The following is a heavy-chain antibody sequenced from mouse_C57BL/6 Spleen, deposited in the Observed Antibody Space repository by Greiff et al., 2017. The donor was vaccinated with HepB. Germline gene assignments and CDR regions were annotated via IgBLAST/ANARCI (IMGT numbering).Heavy chain of an antibody. J-gene: IGHJ3*01. CDR1: GYSFTGYY. CDR2: INPSTGGT. D-gene: IGHD2-4*01. V-gene: IGHV1-42*01. Sequence: EVKLVESGPELVKPGASVKISCKASGYSFTGYYMNWVKQSPEKSLEWIGEINPSTGGTTYNQKFKAKATLTVDKSSSTAYMQLKSLTSEDSAVYYCARADYDAFFAYWGQGTLVTVSA. CDR3: ARADYDAFFAY.